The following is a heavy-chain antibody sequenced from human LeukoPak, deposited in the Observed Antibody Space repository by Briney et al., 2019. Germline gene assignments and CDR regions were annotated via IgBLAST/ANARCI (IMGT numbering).Heavy chain of an antibody. CDR2: INHSGST. D-gene: IGHD6-13*01. CDR1: GGSISSSSYY. V-gene: IGHV4-39*07. CDR3: ARAGYSSSWYLFSWFDP. Sequence: SETLSLACTVSGGSISSSSYYWGWIRQPPGKGLEWIGEINHSGSTNYNPSLKSRVTISVDTSKNQFSLKLSSVTAADTAVYYCARAGYSSSWYLFSWFDPWGQGTLVTVSS. J-gene: IGHJ5*02.